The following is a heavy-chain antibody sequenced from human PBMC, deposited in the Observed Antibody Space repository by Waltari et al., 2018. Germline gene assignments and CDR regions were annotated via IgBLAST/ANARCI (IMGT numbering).Heavy chain of an antibody. CDR2: INHSGST. V-gene: IGHV4-34*01. Sequence: QVQLQQWGAGLLKPSETLSLTCAVYGGSFSGYYWSWTRQPPGKGLDWIGEINHSGSTNYNPSLKSRVTISVDTSKNQFSLKLSSVTAADTAVYYCARGYYATGAFDIWGQGTMVTVSS. CDR3: ARGYYATGAFDI. J-gene: IGHJ3*02. D-gene: IGHD2-2*01. CDR1: GGSFSGYY.